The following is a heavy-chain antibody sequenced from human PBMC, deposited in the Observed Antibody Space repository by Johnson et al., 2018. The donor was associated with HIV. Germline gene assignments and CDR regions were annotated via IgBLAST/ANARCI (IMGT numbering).Heavy chain of an antibody. CDR1: GFTFSREN. V-gene: IGHV3-66*02. CDR2: IYSGSNT. D-gene: IGHD5-18*01. CDR3: ARELQLWFSAFDI. J-gene: IGHJ3*02. Sequence: VQLVESGGGVVQPGMSLSLSYADSGFTFSRENMHWVRQAPGKGLEWVSVIYSGSNTYYADSVKGRFTISRDNAKNTLYLQMGSLRAEDMAVYYCARELQLWFSAFDIWGQGTMVTVSS.